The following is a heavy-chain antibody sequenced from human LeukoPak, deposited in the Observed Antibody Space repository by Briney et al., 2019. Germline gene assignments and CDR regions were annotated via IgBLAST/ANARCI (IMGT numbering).Heavy chain of an antibody. CDR2: ISHDGSQK. CDR3: AALRNWRFDY. CDR1: GFAFSAYY. D-gene: IGHD1-14*01. V-gene: IGHV3-7*03. Sequence: GGSLRLSCAASGFAFSAYYMSWVRQAPGKGLEWVAGISHDGSQKHYVDSMKGRFTISRDNAKSSLYLQLSSLGAEDTAVYYCAALRNWRFDYWGRGALVAVSS. J-gene: IGHJ4*02.